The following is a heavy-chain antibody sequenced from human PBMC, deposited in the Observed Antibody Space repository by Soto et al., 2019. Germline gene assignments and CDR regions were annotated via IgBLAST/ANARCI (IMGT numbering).Heavy chain of an antibody. CDR1: GYTLTTYG. Sequence: QVLLVQSGAEVREPGASVKVSCKASGYTLTTYGVTWVRQAPGQGLEWMGWVSPSSGDTNYARKFQGRVTMTTDTFTTTASMELRSLRSDDTAVYYCAGDYSHYGIDYWGQGTLVTVSS. D-gene: IGHD4-4*01. CDR3: AGDYSHYGIDY. J-gene: IGHJ4*02. CDR2: VSPSSGDT. V-gene: IGHV1-18*01.